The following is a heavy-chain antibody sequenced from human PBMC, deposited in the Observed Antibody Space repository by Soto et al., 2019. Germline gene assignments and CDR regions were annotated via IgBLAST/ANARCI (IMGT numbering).Heavy chain of an antibody. J-gene: IGHJ4*02. Sequence: EVQLLESGGGLVQPGGSLRLSCAVSRFTFSTYAMGWDRQAPGKGLEWVSNISGSGGRTYYADSVKGRFTISRDNSKNTLYLQMNSLRAEDTAVYYCAKIAEAVAGTVYGYWGQGTLVTVSS. V-gene: IGHV3-23*01. CDR2: ISGSGGRT. CDR1: RFTFSTYA. CDR3: AKIAEAVAGTVYGY. D-gene: IGHD6-19*01.